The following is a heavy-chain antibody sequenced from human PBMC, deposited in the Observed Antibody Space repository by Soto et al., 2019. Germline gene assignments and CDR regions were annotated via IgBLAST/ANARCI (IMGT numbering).Heavy chain of an antibody. V-gene: IGHV4-39*01. Sequence: QLQLQESGPGLVKPSETLSLTCTVSGGSISSSSYYWGWIRQPPGKGLEWIGSIYYSGSTYYNPSLKSRVTISVDTSKNQFSLKLSSVTAADTAVYYCARAGDIVAFDPWGQGTLVTVSS. D-gene: IGHD2-15*01. CDR3: ARAGDIVAFDP. CDR1: GGSISSSSYY. CDR2: IYYSGST. J-gene: IGHJ5*02.